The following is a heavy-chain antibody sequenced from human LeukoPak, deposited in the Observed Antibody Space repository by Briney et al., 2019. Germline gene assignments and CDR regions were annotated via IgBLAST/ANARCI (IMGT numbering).Heavy chain of an antibody. CDR1: GFIFSNYA. CDR2: ISGRDYIT. V-gene: IGHV3-23*01. CDR3: ALMGSGMGPY. J-gene: IGHJ4*02. Sequence: PGGSLRLSCVASGFIFSNYAMNWVRQAPGKGLEWVASISGRDYITYYAASAKGRFTISRDNSKNTLFLQMNSLTAEDTAVYYCALMGSGMGPYWGEGILVTVSS. D-gene: IGHD5-18*01.